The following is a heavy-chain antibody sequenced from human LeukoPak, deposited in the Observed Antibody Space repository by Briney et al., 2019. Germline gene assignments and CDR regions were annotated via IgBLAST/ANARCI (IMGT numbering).Heavy chain of an antibody. CDR1: GYTFTSYY. J-gene: IGHJ4*02. CDR2: INPSGGST. CDR3: ARDPPYCSGGSCYSSYFDY. Sequence: ASVKVSCKASGYTFTSYYMHWVRQAPGQGLEWMGIINPSGGSTSYAQKFQGRVTMTRDTSTSTVYMELSSLRSEDTAVYYCARDPPYCSGGSCYSSYFDYWGQGTLVTVSS. V-gene: IGHV1-46*01. D-gene: IGHD2-15*01.